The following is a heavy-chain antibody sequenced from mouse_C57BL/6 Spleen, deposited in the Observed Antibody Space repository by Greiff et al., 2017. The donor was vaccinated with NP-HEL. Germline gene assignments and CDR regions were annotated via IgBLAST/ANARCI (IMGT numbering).Heavy chain of an antibody. CDR3: TRYYYGSSYAMDY. J-gene: IGHJ4*01. CDR2: IDPENGDT. V-gene: IGHV14-4*01. CDR1: GFHIKDDY. D-gene: IGHD1-1*01. Sequence: VQLKESGAELVRPGASVKLSCTASGFHIKDDYMHWVKQRPEQGLEWIGWIDPENGDTEYASKFQGKATITADTSSNTAYLQLSSLTSEDTAVYYCTRYYYGSSYAMDYWGQGTSVTVSS.